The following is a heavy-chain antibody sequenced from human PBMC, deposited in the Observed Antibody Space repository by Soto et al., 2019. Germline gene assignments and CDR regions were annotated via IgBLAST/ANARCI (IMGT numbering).Heavy chain of an antibody. CDR1: GFTFSGFA. CDR3: ARLEDTVVVALDY. V-gene: IGHV3-73*01. J-gene: IGHJ4*02. CDR2: IRGTANNYAT. Sequence: EVQLVESGGGLVQPGGSLKLSCAASGFTFSGFAMHWVRQASGKGLEWVGRIRGTANNYATAYAASVRGRFTISRDDSKNTAYLQMNSLKTEDTAVYYCARLEDTVVVALDYWGQGTLVTVSS. D-gene: IGHD2-15*01.